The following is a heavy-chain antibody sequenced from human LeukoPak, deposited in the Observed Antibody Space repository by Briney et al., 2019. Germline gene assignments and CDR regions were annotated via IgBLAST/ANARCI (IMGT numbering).Heavy chain of an antibody. D-gene: IGHD3-10*01. J-gene: IGHJ6*02. V-gene: IGHV3-11*01. CDR1: GFTFSDYY. Sequence: GGSLRLSCAASGFTFSDYYMSWIRQAPGKGLEWVSYISSSGSTIYYADSVKGRFTISRDNAENSLYLQMNSLRAEDTAVYYCARVMGDGSGSYPDYYGMDVWGQGTTVTVSS. CDR3: ARVMGDGSGSYPDYYGMDV. CDR2: ISSSGSTI.